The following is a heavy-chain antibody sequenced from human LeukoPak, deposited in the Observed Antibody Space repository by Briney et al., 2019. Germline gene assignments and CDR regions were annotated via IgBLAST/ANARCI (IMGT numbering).Heavy chain of an antibody. V-gene: IGHV3-7*01. Sequence: GGSLRLSCAASGFTISSHWMSWVRQVPGNGLESVAHLKHDESETQYVDTVRGRFTICRDNAKNSLYLQMNSLRAEDTAVYYCARAYLPTRYCSSTSCYMYYYYMDVWGKGTTVTVSS. CDR1: GFTISSHW. CDR2: LKHDESET. J-gene: IGHJ6*03. CDR3: ARAYLPTRYCSSTSCYMYYYYMDV. D-gene: IGHD2-2*02.